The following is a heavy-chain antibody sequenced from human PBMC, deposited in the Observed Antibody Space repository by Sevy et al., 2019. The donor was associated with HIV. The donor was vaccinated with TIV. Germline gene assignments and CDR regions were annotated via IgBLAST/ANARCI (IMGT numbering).Heavy chain of an antibody. CDR2: MFYSGST. J-gene: IGHJ4*02. V-gene: IGHV4-39*01. D-gene: IGHD2-21*01. CDR3: ARQGGIVDRAFDY. Sequence: SETLSLTCTISGGSISSSSYDWGWIRQPPGKGLEWIGSMFYSGSTYYNPSLKSRVIISVDMSKNHFSVKLRSVTAADTAVYYCARQGGIVDRAFDYWGQGTLVTVSS. CDR1: GGSISSSSYD.